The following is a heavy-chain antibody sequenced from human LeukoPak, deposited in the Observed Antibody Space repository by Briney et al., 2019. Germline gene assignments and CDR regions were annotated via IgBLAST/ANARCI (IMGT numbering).Heavy chain of an antibody. CDR2: ISSSGSTI. CDR1: GFTFSIYS. D-gene: IGHD2-2*01. J-gene: IGHJ6*03. Sequence: QAGGSLRLSCAASGFTFSIYSMNWVRQAPGKGLEWVSYISSSGSTIYYADSVKGRFTISRDNAKSSLYLQMNSLRAEDTAVYYCARDHALPYYYYMDVWGKGTTVTVSS. V-gene: IGHV3-48*04. CDR3: ARDHALPYYYYMDV.